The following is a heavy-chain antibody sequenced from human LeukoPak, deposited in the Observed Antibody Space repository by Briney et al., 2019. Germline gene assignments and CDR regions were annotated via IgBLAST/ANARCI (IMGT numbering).Heavy chain of an antibody. CDR3: VRGALPGDDWYFDL. CDR1: GFPFSAYD. Sequence: GGSLRLSCATSGFPFSAYDMHWVRQAPGKGLEWVSAFGSAGDTYYPGAVKGRFTISRDYAKNSLFLQMNSLRAGDTAVYFCVRGALPGDDWYFDLWGRGTLVTVSS. V-gene: IGHV3-13*01. CDR2: FGSAGDT. J-gene: IGHJ2*01.